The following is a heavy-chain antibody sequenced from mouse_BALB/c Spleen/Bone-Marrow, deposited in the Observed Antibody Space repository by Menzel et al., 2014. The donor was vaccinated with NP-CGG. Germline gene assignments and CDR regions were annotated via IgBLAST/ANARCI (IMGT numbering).Heavy chain of an antibody. J-gene: IGHJ2*01. Sequence: VQLQQPGAELVKPGASVKLSSTASGFNIKDNHMHWVKQRPEQGLEWIGRIDPANGNTKYDPKFQGKATITADTSSNTAYLQLSSLTSEDTAVYYCARGYYDYDLDYWGQGTTLTVSS. CDR3: ARGYYDYDLDY. CDR1: GFNIKDNH. CDR2: IDPANGNT. V-gene: IGHV14-3*02. D-gene: IGHD2-4*01.